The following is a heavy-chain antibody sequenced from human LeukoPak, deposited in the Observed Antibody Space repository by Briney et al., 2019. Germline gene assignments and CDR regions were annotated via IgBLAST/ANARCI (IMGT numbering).Heavy chain of an antibody. V-gene: IGHV3-74*01. Sequence: GGSLRLSCAASGFTLSSYWMHWVRQAPGKGLVWVSRIKSDGRTNYADSVKGRFTISRDNAKNTVSLQMNSLRAEDTGVYYCARAPSEIGGYYPEYFRQWGQGTLVIVSS. CDR2: IKSDGRT. J-gene: IGHJ1*01. CDR1: GFTLSSYW. D-gene: IGHD3-22*01. CDR3: ARAPSEIGGYYPEYFRQ.